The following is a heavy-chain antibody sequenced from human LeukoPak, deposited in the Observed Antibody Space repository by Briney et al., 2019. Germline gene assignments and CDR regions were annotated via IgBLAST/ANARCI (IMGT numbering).Heavy chain of an antibody. J-gene: IGHJ3*02. CDR3: ARGEYCGGDCPGPGAFDI. Sequence: ASVTVSCKASGGTFSSYAISWVRQAPGQGLEWMGRIIPILGIANYAQKFQGRVTITADESTSTAYMELSSLRSEDTAVYYCARGEYCGGDCPGPGAFDIWGQGTMVTVSS. D-gene: IGHD2-21*02. CDR1: GGTFSSYA. V-gene: IGHV1-69*04. CDR2: IIPILGIA.